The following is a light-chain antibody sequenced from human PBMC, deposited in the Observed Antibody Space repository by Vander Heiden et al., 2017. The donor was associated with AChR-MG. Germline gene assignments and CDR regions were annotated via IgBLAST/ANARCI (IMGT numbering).Light chain of an antibody. V-gene: IGKV1-27*01. J-gene: IGKJ1*01. CDR3: QQYNSAPWT. CDR2: AAS. Sequence: IPMTPSPSSLSASVGDRVTITCRASQGINYYLAWYQQKPGKVPKLLIYAASTLQSGVPSRFSGSGSGTDFTLTISSLQPEDVATYYCQQYNSAPWTFGQGTKVEIK. CDR1: QGINYY.